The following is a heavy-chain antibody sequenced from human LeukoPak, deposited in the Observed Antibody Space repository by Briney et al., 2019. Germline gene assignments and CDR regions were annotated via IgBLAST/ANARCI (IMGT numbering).Heavy chain of an antibody. CDR3: ARKKWEPTSNDAFDI. J-gene: IGHJ3*02. V-gene: IGHV3-23*01. CDR1: GFRFNLYA. D-gene: IGHD1-26*01. CDR2: ISDSGHRT. Sequence: GGSLRLSCTASGFRFNLYAMTWVRQAPGKGLEWVSGISDSGHRTDYADSVEGRFTISRDNSKNTLYLQMDSLRAEDTALYYCARKKWEPTSNDAFDIWGQGTMVTVSS.